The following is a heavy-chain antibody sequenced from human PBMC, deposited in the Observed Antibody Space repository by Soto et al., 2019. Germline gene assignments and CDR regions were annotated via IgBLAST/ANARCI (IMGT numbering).Heavy chain of an antibody. CDR3: ARDTNVGLTYHYYGMDV. J-gene: IGHJ6*02. Sequence: SVKVACKAAGYTITSDYIHWGRQDPGQGLEWMGIINPSGGSVSYAQKFQGRVTVSRDTSTSTVYMELSSLRSEDTAVYYCARDTNVGLTYHYYGMDVWGQGTTVTVS. CDR1: GYTITSDY. D-gene: IGHD1-1*01. V-gene: IGHV1-46*01. CDR2: INPSGGSV.